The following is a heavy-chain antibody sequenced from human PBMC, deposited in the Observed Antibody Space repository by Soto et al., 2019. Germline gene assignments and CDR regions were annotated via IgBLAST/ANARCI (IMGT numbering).Heavy chain of an antibody. Sequence: QVQLQQWGAGLLKPSETLSLTCAVYGGSFSGYYWSWIRQPPGKGLEWIGEIYHSGSTNYNPSLKSRVTISVDTSKNQFSLKLSSVTAADTAVYYCARRYSGYDFDYWGQGTLVTVSS. V-gene: IGHV4-34*01. J-gene: IGHJ4*02. D-gene: IGHD5-12*01. CDR3: ARRYSGYDFDY. CDR2: IYHSGST. CDR1: GGSFSGYY.